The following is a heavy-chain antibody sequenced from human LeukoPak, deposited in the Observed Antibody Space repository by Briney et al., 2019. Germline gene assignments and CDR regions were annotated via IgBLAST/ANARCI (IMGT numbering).Heavy chain of an antibody. CDR1: GFTFSSYW. J-gene: IGHJ4*02. D-gene: IGHD5-12*01. Sequence: GGSLRLSCAASGFTFSSYWMSWVRQAPGKGLEWVANIKQDGGEKSYVDSVKGRFTISRDNAKNSLYLQMNSLRDEDTAVYYCAIRVGKWLRFNYLDYWGQGTLVTVSS. CDR3: AIRVGKWLRFNYLDY. V-gene: IGHV3-7*01. CDR2: IKQDGGEK.